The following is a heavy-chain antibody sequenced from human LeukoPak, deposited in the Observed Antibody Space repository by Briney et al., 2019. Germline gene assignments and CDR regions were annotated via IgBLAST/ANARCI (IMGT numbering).Heavy chain of an antibody. V-gene: IGHV2-5*01. Sequence: ESGPTLVKPTPTLTLTCTFSGFSLSTCGVGVGWIRQPPGKALEWLSIIYWNDDKRYSPSLKSRLTITKDTSKNQVVLTMTNMDPVDTATYYCALDSLWFWEFGGFDYWGQGTLVTVSS. J-gene: IGHJ4*02. D-gene: IGHD3-10*01. CDR1: GFSLSTCGVG. CDR3: ALDSLWFWEFGGFDY. CDR2: IYWNDDK.